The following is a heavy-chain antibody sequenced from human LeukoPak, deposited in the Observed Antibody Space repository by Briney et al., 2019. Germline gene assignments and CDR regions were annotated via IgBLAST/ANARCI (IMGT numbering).Heavy chain of an antibody. Sequence: SETLSLTCTVSGGSISSYYWSWIRQPPGKGLEWIGYIYYSGSTNYNPSLKSRVTISVDTSKNQFSLKLSSVTAADTAVYYCARTARSGFPDYWGQGTLVTVSS. CDR3: ARTARSGFPDY. CDR1: GGSISSYY. CDR2: IYYSGST. J-gene: IGHJ4*02. D-gene: IGHD3-3*01. V-gene: IGHV4-59*08.